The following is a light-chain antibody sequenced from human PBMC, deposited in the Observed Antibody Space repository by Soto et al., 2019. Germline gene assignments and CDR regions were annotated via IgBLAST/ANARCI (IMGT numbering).Light chain of an antibody. J-gene: IGLJ1*01. V-gene: IGLV1-40*01. CDR2: GNS. Sequence: QSVLTQPPSVSGAPGQRVTISCTGSSSNIGAGYDVHWYQQLPGTAPKLLIYGNSNRPSGVPDRFSGSKSGTSASLATTGLRAEDEAFYSGKSYDGGLSVFYVFGTGTKLTV. CDR1: SSNIGAGYD. CDR3: KSYDGGLSVFYV.